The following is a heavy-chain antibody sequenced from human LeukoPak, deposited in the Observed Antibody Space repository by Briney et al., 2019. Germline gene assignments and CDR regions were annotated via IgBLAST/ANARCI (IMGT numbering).Heavy chain of an antibody. D-gene: IGHD3-22*01. J-gene: IGHJ4*02. V-gene: IGHV3-53*01. Sequence: GGSLRLSCAASGFTVSSNYMSWVRQAPGKGLEWVSVIYSGGSTYYADSVKGRFSISRDNSKNTLDLQMNSLRAEDTAVYYCARDHLSYYDSSGPFDYWGQGTLVTVSS. CDR3: ARDHLSYYDSSGPFDY. CDR1: GFTVSSNY. CDR2: IYSGGST.